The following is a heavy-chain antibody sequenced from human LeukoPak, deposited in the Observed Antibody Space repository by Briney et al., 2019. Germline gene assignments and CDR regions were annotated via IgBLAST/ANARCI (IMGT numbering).Heavy chain of an antibody. Sequence: SETLSLTCTVSGGSISSSSYYWGWIRQPPGKGPEWIGSIYYSGSTYYNPSLKSRVTISVDTSKNQFSLKLSSVTAADTAVYYCASHPRGGDSYGDYWGQGTLVTVSS. J-gene: IGHJ4*02. V-gene: IGHV4-39*07. CDR3: ASHPRGGDSYGDY. D-gene: IGHD5-18*01. CDR2: IYYSGST. CDR1: GGSISSSSYY.